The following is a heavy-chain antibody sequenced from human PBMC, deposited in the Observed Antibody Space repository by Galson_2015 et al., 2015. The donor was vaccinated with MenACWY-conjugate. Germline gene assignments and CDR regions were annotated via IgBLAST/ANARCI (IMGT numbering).Heavy chain of an antibody. Sequence: SLRPSCAASGFMFSSYSLNWVRQAPGQGLQWVASISSNGNYIYYGDSVEGRFTISRDNAKNSMYLQMNSLTVEDTAVCYCSRVGTIGLDGFDYWGQGTLVTVSS. CDR3: SRVGTIGLDGFDY. CDR2: ISSNGNYI. V-gene: IGHV3-21*01. CDR1: GFMFSSYS. D-gene: IGHD3-3*01. J-gene: IGHJ4*02.